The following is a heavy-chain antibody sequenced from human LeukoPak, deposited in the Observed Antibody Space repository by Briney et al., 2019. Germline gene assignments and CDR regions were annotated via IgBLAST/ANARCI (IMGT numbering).Heavy chain of an antibody. CDR3: ARGRDGDYDGNWYYYYGMDV. D-gene: IGHD4-17*01. Sequence: ASVKVSRKASGYTFTSYDINWVRQATGQGLEWMGWMNPNSGNTGYAQKFQGRVTMTRNTSISTAYMELSSLRSEDTAVYYCARGRDGDYDGNWYYYYGMDVWGQGTTVTVSS. CDR1: GYTFTSYD. J-gene: IGHJ6*02. CDR2: MNPNSGNT. V-gene: IGHV1-8*01.